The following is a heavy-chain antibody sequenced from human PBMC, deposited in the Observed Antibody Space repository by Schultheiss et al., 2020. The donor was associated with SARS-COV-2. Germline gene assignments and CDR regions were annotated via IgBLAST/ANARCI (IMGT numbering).Heavy chain of an antibody. Sequence: GSLRLSCAVYGGSFSGYYWSWIRQPPGKGLEWIGSIYYSGSTYYNPSLKSRVTISVDTSKNQFSLKLSSVTAADTAVYYCAKAGGDYDHYYYYYMDVWGKGTTVTVSS. CDR2: IYYSGST. V-gene: IGHV4-34*01. D-gene: IGHD4-17*01. CDR3: AKAGGDYDHYYYYYMDV. J-gene: IGHJ6*03. CDR1: GGSFSGYY.